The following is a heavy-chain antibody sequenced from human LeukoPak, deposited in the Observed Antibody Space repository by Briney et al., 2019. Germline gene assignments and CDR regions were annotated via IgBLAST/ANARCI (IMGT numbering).Heavy chain of an antibody. D-gene: IGHD6-19*01. CDR3: ARHGGSGWYDY. J-gene: IGHJ4*02. V-gene: IGHV5-10-1*01. Sequence: GESLRISCKSSGYSFTNYWITWVRQMPGKGLEWMGRIDPSDSYTNYSPSFQGHATISADNSISTAYLQWSSLKASDTAMYYCARHGGSGWYDYWGQGTLVTVSS. CDR2: IDPSDSYT. CDR1: GYSFTNYW.